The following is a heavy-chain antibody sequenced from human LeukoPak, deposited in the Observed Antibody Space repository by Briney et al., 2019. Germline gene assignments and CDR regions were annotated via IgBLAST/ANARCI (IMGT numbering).Heavy chain of an antibody. CDR1: GFTFSSYA. CDR2: ISYDGSNK. V-gene: IGHV3-30-3*01. D-gene: IGHD3-3*01. CDR3: AKDSGFWSGSYAFDI. Sequence: GGSLRLSCAASGFTFSSYAMHWVRQAPGKGLEWVAVISYDGSNKCYADSVKGRFTISRDNSKNTLYLQMNSLRAEDTAVYYCAKDSGFWSGSYAFDIWGQGTMVTVSS. J-gene: IGHJ3*02.